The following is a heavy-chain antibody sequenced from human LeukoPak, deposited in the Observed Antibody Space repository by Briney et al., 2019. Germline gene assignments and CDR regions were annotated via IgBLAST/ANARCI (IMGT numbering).Heavy chain of an antibody. CDR2: IYYSGST. CDR1: GGSISSYY. J-gene: IGHJ4*02. Sequence: SETLSLTRTVSGGSISSYYWSWIRQPPGKGLEWIGYIYYSGSTNYNPSLKSRVTISVDTSKNQFSLKLSSVTAADTAVYYCARSIAVVTLYYFDYWGQGTLVTVSS. V-gene: IGHV4-59*01. D-gene: IGHD3-22*01. CDR3: ARSIAVVTLYYFDY.